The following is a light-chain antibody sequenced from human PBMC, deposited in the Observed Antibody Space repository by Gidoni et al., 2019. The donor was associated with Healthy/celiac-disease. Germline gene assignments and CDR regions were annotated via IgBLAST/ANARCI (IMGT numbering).Light chain of an antibody. CDR2: GAS. V-gene: IGKV3-15*01. J-gene: IGKJ2*01. CDR3: QQYNKWPQT. CDR1: QSVSIN. Sequence: ELVMTHSPATLSVSPGERATLSCSASQSVSINLAWYQQKPGQAPRLLIYGASTRATGIPARFSGSGSGKEFTLTISSLQYEDFAVYYCQQYNKWPQTFGQGTKLEIK.